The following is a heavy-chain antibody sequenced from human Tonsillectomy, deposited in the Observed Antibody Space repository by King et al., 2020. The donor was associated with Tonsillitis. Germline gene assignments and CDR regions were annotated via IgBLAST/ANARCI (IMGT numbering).Heavy chain of an antibody. CDR1: GFTFSSYS. V-gene: IGHV3-21*01. CDR2: ISSSSSYI. CDR3: ARDGSGYESSCYYYVFDY. Sequence: VQLVESGGGLVKPGGSLRLSCAGSGFTFSSYSMNWVRQAPGKGLEWVSSISSSSSYIYYADSVKGRFTISRDNAKNSLYLQMNSLRAEDTAVYYCARDGSGYESSCYYYVFDYWGQGTLVTVSS. J-gene: IGHJ4*02. D-gene: IGHD3-22*01.